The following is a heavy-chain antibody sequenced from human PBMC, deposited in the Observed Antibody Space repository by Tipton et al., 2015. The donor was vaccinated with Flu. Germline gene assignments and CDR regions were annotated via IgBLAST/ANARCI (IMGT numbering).Heavy chain of an antibody. V-gene: IGHV4-38-2*02. CDR1: GYSISSGYY. CDR3: ASHGKVVAATPRDAFDI. J-gene: IGHJ3*02. CDR2: IYYSGST. D-gene: IGHD2-15*01. Sequence: TLSLTCTVSGYSISSGYYWSWIRQPPGKGLEWIGYIYYSGSTNYNPSLKSRVTISVDTSKNQFSLKLSSVTAADTAVYYCASHGKVVAATPRDAFDIWGQGTMVTVSS.